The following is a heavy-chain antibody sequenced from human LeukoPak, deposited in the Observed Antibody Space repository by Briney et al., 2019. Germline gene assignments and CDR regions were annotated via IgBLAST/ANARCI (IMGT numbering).Heavy chain of an antibody. CDR1: GFILSGYF. Sequence: GGSLRPSCAASGFILSGYFMSWVRQAPGKGLEWVASIKHDGSEEYYVDSVRGRFTISRDNTKSSLYLQMSSLRAEDTAVYYCATDRGWRTSGYYLYYFESWGQGTLVTVSS. CDR3: ATDRGWRTSGYYLYYFES. CDR2: IKHDGSEE. D-gene: IGHD3-3*01. V-gene: IGHV3-7*01. J-gene: IGHJ4*02.